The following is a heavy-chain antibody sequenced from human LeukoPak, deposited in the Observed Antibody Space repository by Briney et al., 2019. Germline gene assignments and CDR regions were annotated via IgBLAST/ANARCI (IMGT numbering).Heavy chain of an antibody. CDR2: IMPTFGKT. J-gene: IGHJ4*02. Sequence: ASVKVSCKAPGYTFTSYGISWVRQAPGQGLEWMGGIMPTFGKTNHAQKFQGRVTTTADKATSTAYMELSSLRSEDTAVYYCAGGRTDIVVVPATLRNYYFDYWGQGTLVTVSS. CDR1: GYTFTSYG. CDR3: AGGRTDIVVVPATLRNYYFDY. D-gene: IGHD2-2*01. V-gene: IGHV1-69*06.